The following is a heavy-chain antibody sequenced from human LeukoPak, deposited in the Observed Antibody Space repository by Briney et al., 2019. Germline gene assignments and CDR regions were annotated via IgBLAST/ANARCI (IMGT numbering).Heavy chain of an antibody. CDR3: ARGIGHDTGDY. V-gene: IGHV4-34*01. CDR2: INHSGST. D-gene: IGHD3-22*01. Sequence: SETLSLTCAVYGGSFSDYYWTWIRQPPGKGLEWIGEINHSGSTKDNPSLRSRVTISVDTSKNQFSLRLSSVTAADTAVYYCARGIGHDTGDYWGQGTLVTVSS. CDR1: GGSFSDYY. J-gene: IGHJ4*02.